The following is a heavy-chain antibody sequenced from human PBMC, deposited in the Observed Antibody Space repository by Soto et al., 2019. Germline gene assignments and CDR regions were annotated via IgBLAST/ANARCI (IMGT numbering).Heavy chain of an antibody. V-gene: IGHV4-4*07. D-gene: IGHD3-16*01. J-gene: IGHJ5*02. CDR3: ATLRGALDP. Sequence: XATLSLTCTVSGASITSHGWSWIRQPAGKGLEWIGRMSTSGITNYNPSLKSRVTMSVDTSKNQFSLNLSSVTAADTAVYYCATLRGALDPWGQGILVTVSS. CDR1: GASITSHG. CDR2: MSTSGIT.